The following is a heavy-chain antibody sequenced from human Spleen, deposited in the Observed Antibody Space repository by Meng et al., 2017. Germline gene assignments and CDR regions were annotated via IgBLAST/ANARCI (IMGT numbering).Heavy chain of an antibody. CDR2: IDTKTGNP. D-gene: IGHD3-22*01. CDR1: GYTLTNYA. V-gene: IGHV7-4-1*02. Sequence: QVQLVQSGSELRKPGASVKVSCKASGYTLTNYAINWLRQAPGQGLEWMGWIDTKTGNPTYAQGFRGRLVFSLDTSISTAYLQISGLRAEDTAMYYCARTKEYYDSSFDLWGQGTLVTVSS. J-gene: IGHJ4*02. CDR3: ARTKEYYDSSFDL.